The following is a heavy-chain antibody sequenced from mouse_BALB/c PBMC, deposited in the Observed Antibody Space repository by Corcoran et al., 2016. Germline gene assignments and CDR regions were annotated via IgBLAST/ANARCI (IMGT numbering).Heavy chain of an antibody. Sequence: QIQLVQSGPELKKPGETVKISCKASGYTFTNYGMKWVKQAPGKGLKWMGWINTYTGEPTYADDFKGRFAFSLETSASTAYLQINNLKNEDTATYFCARSLIYYYGSSYHDYWGQGTTLTVSS. CDR2: INTYTGEP. CDR3: ARSLIYYYGSSYHDY. CDR1: GYTFTNYG. J-gene: IGHJ2*01. D-gene: IGHD1-1*01. V-gene: IGHV9-3-1*01.